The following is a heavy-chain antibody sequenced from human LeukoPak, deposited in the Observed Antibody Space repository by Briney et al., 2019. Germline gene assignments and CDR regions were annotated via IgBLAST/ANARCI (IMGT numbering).Heavy chain of an antibody. D-gene: IGHD6-6*01. Sequence: GGSLRLSCVASGFTFDDYGMIWVRHAPGKGLEWVSGINWNGGSTGYADFVKGRFTISRDDAKNSLFMQMNSLRAEDTAFYYCARKASYSSSAYNPHYFAYWGQGALVTVSS. CDR3: ARKASYSSSAYNPHYFAY. V-gene: IGHV3-20*04. CDR1: GFTFDDYG. CDR2: INWNGGST. J-gene: IGHJ4*02.